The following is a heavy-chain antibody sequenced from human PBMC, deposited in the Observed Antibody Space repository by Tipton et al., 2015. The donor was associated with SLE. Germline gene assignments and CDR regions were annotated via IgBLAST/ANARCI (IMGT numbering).Heavy chain of an antibody. CDR3: AREPVYYYYYMDV. V-gene: IGHV4-34*01. J-gene: IGHJ6*03. CDR2: INHSGTT. CDR1: GGSFSGYY. Sequence: LRLSCAVYGGSFSGYYWGWIRQPPGKGLEWVGEINHSGTTNYNPSLKSRITISVDTSKNQFSLKLSSVTAADTAVYYCAREPVYYYYYMDVWGKGTTVTVPS.